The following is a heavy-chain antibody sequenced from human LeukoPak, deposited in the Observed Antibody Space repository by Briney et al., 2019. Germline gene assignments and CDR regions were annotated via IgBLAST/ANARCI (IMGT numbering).Heavy chain of an antibody. CDR2: FSGSGGGT. V-gene: IGHV3-23*01. D-gene: IGHD5-24*01. J-gene: IGHJ4*02. CDR3: ARSGYNRFDY. Sequence: GGSLRLSCAASGFTFSSYAMGWVRQAPGKGLEWVSAFSGSGGGTYYAASVKGRFTISRDNSKNTLYLQMNTLRAEDTAVYYCARSGYNRFDYWGQGTLVTVSS. CDR1: GFTFSSYA.